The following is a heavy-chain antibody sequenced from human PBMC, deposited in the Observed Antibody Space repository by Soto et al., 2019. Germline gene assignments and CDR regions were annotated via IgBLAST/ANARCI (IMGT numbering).Heavy chain of an antibody. CDR1: GFTFSSYA. D-gene: IGHD1-26*01. CDR3: AKVSLGATTIMVYYYSGLDV. Sequence: GGSLRLSCAASGFTFSSYAMCWVRQAPGKGLKWDSASRGVGGSTYYADYVKGRVTISRDSSKNTIYLQINSLRAEDTAVYYCAKVSLGATTIMVYYYSGLDVWGQGTTVTVSS. V-gene: IGHV3-23*01. CDR2: SRGVGGST. J-gene: IGHJ6*02.